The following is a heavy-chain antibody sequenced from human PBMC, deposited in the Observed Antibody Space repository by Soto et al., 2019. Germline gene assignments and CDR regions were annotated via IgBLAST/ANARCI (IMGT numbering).Heavy chain of an antibody. D-gene: IGHD6-13*01. J-gene: IGHJ5*02. V-gene: IGHV6-1*01. CDR3: AREDSSTRGWFDP. CDR2: TYYRSKWYN. Sequence: SETLSLTCAISGDSVSSNSAAWNWIRQPPSRGLEWLGRTYYRSKWYNDYAVSVKSRITINPDTSKNQFSLQLNSVTPEDTAVYYCAREDSSTRGWFDPWGQGTLVTVSS. CDR1: GDSVSSNSAA.